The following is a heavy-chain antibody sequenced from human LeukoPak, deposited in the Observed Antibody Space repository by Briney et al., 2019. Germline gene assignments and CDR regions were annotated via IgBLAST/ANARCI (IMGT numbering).Heavy chain of an antibody. J-gene: IGHJ4*02. V-gene: IGHV3-21*05. CDR3: ARGGGLIVLMVYAPDY. CDR2: ISSSSSYI. CDR1: GFTFSSYS. D-gene: IGHD2-8*01. Sequence: GGSLRLSCAASGFTFSSYSMNWVRQAPGKGLEWVLYISSSSSYIYYADSVKGRFTISRDNAKNSLYLQMNSLRAEDTAVYYCARGGGLIVLMVYAPDYWGQGTLVTVSS.